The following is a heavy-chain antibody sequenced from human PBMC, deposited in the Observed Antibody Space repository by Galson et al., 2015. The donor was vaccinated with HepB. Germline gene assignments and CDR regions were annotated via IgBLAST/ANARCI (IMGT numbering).Heavy chain of an antibody. CDR2: ISSSSSYI. CDR3: ARDPGCSGGSCDP. CDR1: GFTFSSYS. Sequence: SLRLSCAASGFTFSSYSMNWVRQAPGKGLEWVSSISSSSSYIYYADSVKGRFTISRDNAKNSLYLQMNSLRAEDTAVYYCARDPGCSGGSCDPWGQGTLVTVSS. J-gene: IGHJ5*02. D-gene: IGHD2-15*01. V-gene: IGHV3-21*01.